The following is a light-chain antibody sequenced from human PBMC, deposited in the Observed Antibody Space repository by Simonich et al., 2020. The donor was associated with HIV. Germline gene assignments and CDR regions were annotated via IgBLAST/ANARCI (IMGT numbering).Light chain of an antibody. Sequence: DIVMTQSQDSLAVSLGERATINCKSSQSILYSSNNKNYLAWYQQKPRQPPKLLIYWASARESGVPDRFSGSGSGTDFTLTISSLQVEDVAVYYCQQYYSTPTFGQGTKVEIK. CDR2: WAS. J-gene: IGKJ1*01. CDR3: QQYYSTPT. CDR1: QSILYSSNNKNY. V-gene: IGKV4-1*01.